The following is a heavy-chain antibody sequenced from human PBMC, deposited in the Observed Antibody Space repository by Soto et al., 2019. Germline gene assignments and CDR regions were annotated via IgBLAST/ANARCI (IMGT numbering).Heavy chain of an antibody. CDR1: GFTVSSNY. D-gene: IGHD2-8*01. CDR3: ARPIVLMVYGERLDAFDI. CDR2: IYSGGST. Sequence: EVQLVESGGGLVQPGGSLRLSCAASGFTVSSNYMSWVRQAPGKGLEWVSVIYSGGSTYYADSVKGRFTISRDNSKNTLYLQMNSLRAEDTAVYDCARPIVLMVYGERLDAFDIWGQGTMVTVSS. J-gene: IGHJ3*02. V-gene: IGHV3-66*04.